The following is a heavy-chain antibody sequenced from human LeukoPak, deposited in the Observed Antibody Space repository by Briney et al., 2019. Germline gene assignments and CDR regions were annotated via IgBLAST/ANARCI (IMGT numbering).Heavy chain of an antibody. CDR2: INPNNGGT. CDR1: GYTFTGYY. V-gene: IGHV1-2*02. D-gene: IGHD3-16*01. J-gene: IGHJ3*02. CDR3: ARDGGLDM. Sequence: SVKVSCKASGYTFTGYYMHWVRQAPGQGLEWRGWINPNNGGTNSAQKFQGRVTMTRDTSISTAYMELSSLKSDDTAMYYCARDGGLDMWGQGTMVTVSS.